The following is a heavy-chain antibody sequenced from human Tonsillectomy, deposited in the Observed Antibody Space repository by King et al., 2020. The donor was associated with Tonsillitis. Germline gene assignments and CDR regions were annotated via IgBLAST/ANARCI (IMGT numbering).Heavy chain of an antibody. Sequence: VQLVQSGAEVKKPGASVKVSCKASGYTFTSYAMHWVRQAPGQRLEWMGWINAGNGNTKYSQKFQGRVTITRDTSASTAYMELSSLRSEDTAVYYCARGGIVLMVYDPDYWGQGTLVTVSS. J-gene: IGHJ4*02. CDR3: ARGGIVLMVYDPDY. CDR1: GYTFTSYA. V-gene: IGHV1-3*01. CDR2: INAGNGNT. D-gene: IGHD2-8*01.